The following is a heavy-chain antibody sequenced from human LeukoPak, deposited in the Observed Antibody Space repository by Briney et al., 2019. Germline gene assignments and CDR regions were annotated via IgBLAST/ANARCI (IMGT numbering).Heavy chain of an antibody. CDR1: GYTFTSNY. D-gene: IGHD2-8*01. CDR2: INPSGGTT. V-gene: IGHV1-46*01. J-gene: IGHJ3*02. CDR3: ARQRGGQYEDGFDI. Sequence: ASVKVSCKASGYTFTSNYMHWVRQVPGQGLEWMGIINPSGGTTIYAQKFQGRVTMTRDTSTSTVYMELSSLRSEDTAVYYCARQRGGQYEDGFDIWGQGTMVTVSS.